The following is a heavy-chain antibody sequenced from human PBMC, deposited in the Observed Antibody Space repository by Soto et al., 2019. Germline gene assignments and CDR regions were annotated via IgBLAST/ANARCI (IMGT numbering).Heavy chain of an antibody. CDR1: GFTFSTYW. J-gene: IGHJ6*02. V-gene: IGHV3-74*01. CDR2: IKTDGTIT. CDR3: ARGGVIVVGLDV. Sequence: EVQLVESGGGLVQPGGSLRLSCAGTGFTFSTYWMHWVRQAPGKGLEWVSRIKTDGTITGYADSVKGQFTISRDNAKNTLYLQMNSLRAEDTAVYYCARGGVIVVGLDVWGQGTTVTVSS. D-gene: IGHD3-22*01.